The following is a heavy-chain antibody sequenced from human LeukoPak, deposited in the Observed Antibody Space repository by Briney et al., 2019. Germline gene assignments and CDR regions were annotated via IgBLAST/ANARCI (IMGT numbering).Heavy chain of an antibody. Sequence: AGGSLRLSCAASGFTLSSYAMSWVRQAPGKGLEWVSAISGSGGSTYYADSVKGRFTISRDNSKNTLYLQMNSLRAEDTAVYYCAKPGYSGYDYVWDYFDYWGQGTLVTVSS. D-gene: IGHD5-12*01. J-gene: IGHJ4*02. V-gene: IGHV3-23*01. CDR3: AKPGYSGYDYVWDYFDY. CDR1: GFTLSSYA. CDR2: ISGSGGST.